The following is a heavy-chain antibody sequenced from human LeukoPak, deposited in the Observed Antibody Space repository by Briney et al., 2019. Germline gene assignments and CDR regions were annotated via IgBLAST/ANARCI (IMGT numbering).Heavy chain of an antibody. D-gene: IGHD6-19*01. V-gene: IGHV4-34*01. J-gene: IGHJ4*02. CDR3: ARGGRSGWSPYYYFDY. CDR2: INHSGST. Sequence: PSETLSLTCAVYGGSFSGYYWSWIRQPPGKGLEWIGEINHSGSTNYNPSPKSRVTISVDTSKNQFSLKLSSVTAADTAVYYCARGGRSGWSPYYYFDYWGQGTLVTVSS. CDR1: GGSFSGYY.